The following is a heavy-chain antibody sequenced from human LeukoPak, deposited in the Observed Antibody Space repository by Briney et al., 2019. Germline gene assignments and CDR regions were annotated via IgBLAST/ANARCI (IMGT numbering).Heavy chain of an antibody. V-gene: IGHV3-15*01. CDR1: GGSFSGYY. CDR2: IKSKTDGGTT. J-gene: IGHJ4*02. Sequence: PSETLSLTCAVYGGSFSGYYWSWVRQAPGKGLEWVGRIKSKTDGGTTDYAAPVKGRFTISRDDSKTTLYLQMNSLKTEDTAVYYCTTASRPCGGGDCYKKPDVGYWGQGTLVTVSS. D-gene: IGHD2-21*02. CDR3: TTASRPCGGGDCYKKPDVGY.